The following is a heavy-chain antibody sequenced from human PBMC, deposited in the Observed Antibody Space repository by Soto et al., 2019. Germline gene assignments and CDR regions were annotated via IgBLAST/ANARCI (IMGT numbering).Heavy chain of an antibody. CDR2: IIPILTIT. D-gene: IGHD2-21*02. Sequence: QVQLVQSGAEVKKPGSSVRLSCTASGGTFSRYTLSWVRQAPGQGLEWMGRIIPILTITDYAQKFRGRLTITADKSSSTAYMELSGLRSEDTAVYYCARRRYCGADCYKYYYFGMDVWGQGTTVTVSS. CDR3: ARRRYCGADCYKYYYFGMDV. J-gene: IGHJ6*02. CDR1: GGTFSRYT. V-gene: IGHV1-69*02.